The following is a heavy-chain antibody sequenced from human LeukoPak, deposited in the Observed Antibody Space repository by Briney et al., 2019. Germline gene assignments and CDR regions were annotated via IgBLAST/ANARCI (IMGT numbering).Heavy chain of an antibody. CDR2: IYYSGST. CDR1: GGSISSGGYY. Sequence: SQTLSLTCTVSGGSISSGGYYYTWIRQHPGKGLEYIGYIYYSGSTYYNPSLKSRVAMSVDTSKSQFSLKLSSVTAADTAVYYCARDRSSGWFDYWDQGTLVTVSS. V-gene: IGHV4-31*03. D-gene: IGHD6-19*01. J-gene: IGHJ4*02. CDR3: ARDRSSGWFDY.